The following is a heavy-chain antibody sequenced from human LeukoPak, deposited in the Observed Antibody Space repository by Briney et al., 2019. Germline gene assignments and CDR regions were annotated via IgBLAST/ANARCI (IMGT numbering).Heavy chain of an antibody. J-gene: IGHJ4*02. D-gene: IGHD1-26*01. CDR1: GFTFSNYW. CDR3: AKEGVYSGSSLYYFDF. V-gene: IGHV3-23*01. CDR2: ISGSGGST. Sequence: PGGSLRLSCAASGFTFSNYWMSWVRQAPVKGLEWVSAISGSGGSTYYADSVKGRFTISRDNSKNTLYLQMNSLRAEDTAVYYCAKEGVYSGSSLYYFDFWGQGTLVTVSS.